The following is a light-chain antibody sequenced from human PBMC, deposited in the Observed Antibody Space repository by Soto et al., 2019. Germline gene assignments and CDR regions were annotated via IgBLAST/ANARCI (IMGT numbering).Light chain of an antibody. CDR2: DAS. Sequence: DIQMTQSPSSLSASVGDRVTITFQASQNINSYLNWYQQKPGRAPKLLIYDASNLEAGVPSRFRGSGSGTDFTFTISRLQHEDIAAYYCQQYENLPTFGQGTRLEN. V-gene: IGKV1-33*01. CDR1: QNINSY. CDR3: QQYENLPT. J-gene: IGKJ5*01.